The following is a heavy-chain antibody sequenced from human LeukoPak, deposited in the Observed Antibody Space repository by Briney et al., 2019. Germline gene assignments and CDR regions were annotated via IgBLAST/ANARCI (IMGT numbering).Heavy chain of an antibody. CDR2: ISYDGSNK. D-gene: IGHD6-13*01. CDR1: GFTFSSYG. CDR3: AKEYSSSWYGRGYYYYGMDV. V-gene: IGHV3-30*18. Sequence: GGSLRLSCAASGFTFSSYGMHWVRQAPGKGLEWVAVISYDGSNKYYADSVKGRFTISRDNSKNTLYLQMNSLRAEDTAVYYCAKEYSSSWYGRGYYYYGMDVWGQGTTVTVSS. J-gene: IGHJ6*02.